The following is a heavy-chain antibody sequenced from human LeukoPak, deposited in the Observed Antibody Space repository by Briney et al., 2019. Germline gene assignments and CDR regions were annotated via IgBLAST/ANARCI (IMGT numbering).Heavy chain of an antibody. V-gene: IGHV3-48*01. Sequence: PGGSLRLSCAASGFTFSTYWMTWVRQAPGKGLEWLSYISGSSRTIYYADSVKGRFTISRDNAKNSLYLQMNSLRAEDTAVYYCARSSGGTYFDYWGQGTLVTVSS. CDR1: GFTFSTYW. CDR3: ARSSGGTYFDY. D-gene: IGHD5-12*01. J-gene: IGHJ4*02. CDR2: ISGSSRTI.